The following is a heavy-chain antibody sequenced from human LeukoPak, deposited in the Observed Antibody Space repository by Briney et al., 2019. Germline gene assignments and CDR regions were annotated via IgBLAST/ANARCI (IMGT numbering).Heavy chain of an antibody. CDR3: ARDRGSSWPIDY. V-gene: IGHV4-31*03. D-gene: IGHD6-13*01. Sequence: PSQTLSLTCTVSGGSISSGGYYWSWLRQHPGKGLEWIGYIYYSGSTYYNPSLKSRVTISVDTSKNQFSLKLSSVTAADTAVYYCARDRGSSWPIDYWGQGTLVTVSS. CDR1: GGSISSGGYY. J-gene: IGHJ4*02. CDR2: IYYSGST.